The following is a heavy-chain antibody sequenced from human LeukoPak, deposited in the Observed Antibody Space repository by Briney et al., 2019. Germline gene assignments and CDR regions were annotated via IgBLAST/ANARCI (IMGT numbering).Heavy chain of an antibody. J-gene: IGHJ4*02. Sequence: GRSLRLSCAASGFTFNAYWMHWVRQAPGQGLVWVSRIFGDGSSTTYADSVKGRFTISRDNAKNTLYLQMNSLRAEDTAVYYCTRGRIASSYYYFDYWGQGTLVTVSS. CDR1: GFTFNAYW. CDR3: TRGRIASSYYYFDY. V-gene: IGHV3-74*01. CDR2: IFGDGSST. D-gene: IGHD6-13*01.